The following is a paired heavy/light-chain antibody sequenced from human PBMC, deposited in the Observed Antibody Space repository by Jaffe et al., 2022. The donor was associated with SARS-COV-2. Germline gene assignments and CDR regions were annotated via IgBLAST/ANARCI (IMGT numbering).Heavy chain of an antibody. CDR2: ISISSSYI. V-gene: IGHV3-21*01. Sequence: EVQLVESGGGLVKPGGSLRLSCAVSGFTFTDYSMNWVRQAPGKGLEWVSYISISSSYIYYADSVRGRFTISRDNAKNSLFLQMDSLRAEDTAVYYCTRVRGYSRREFDFWGQGTLVTVSS. D-gene: IGHD6-13*01. CDR3: TRVRGYSRREFDF. CDR1: GFTFTDYS. J-gene: IGHJ4*02.
Light chain of an antibody. CDR3: SSWTSGNTWV. CDR2: DVS. CDR1: SSDVGYFNY. Sequence: QSALAQPASVSGSPGQSITISCTGTSSDVGYFNYVSWYQQHPGKAPKLMIHDVSNRPSGVSNRFSGSKSGNTASLSISGLQAEDEADYYCSSWTSGNTWVFGGGTKLTVL. J-gene: IGLJ3*02. V-gene: IGLV2-14*03.